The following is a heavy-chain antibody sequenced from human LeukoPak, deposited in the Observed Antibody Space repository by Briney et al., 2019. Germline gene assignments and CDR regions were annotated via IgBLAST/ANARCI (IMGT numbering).Heavy chain of an antibody. J-gene: IGHJ5*02. Sequence: ASVKVSCKASGYTFTGFYMHWVRQAPGQGLEWMGWINPNSGGTNYAQKFQGRVTMTRDTSISTAYMELSRLRSDDTAVYYCARVATITIFGVVSSESWFDPWGQGTLVTVSS. D-gene: IGHD3-3*01. V-gene: IGHV1-2*02. CDR2: INPNSGGT. CDR1: GYTFTGFY. CDR3: ARVATITIFGVVSSESWFDP.